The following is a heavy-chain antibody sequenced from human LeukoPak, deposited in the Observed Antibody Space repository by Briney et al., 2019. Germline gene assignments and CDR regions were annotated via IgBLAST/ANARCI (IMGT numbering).Heavy chain of an antibody. V-gene: IGHV1-2*02. J-gene: IGHJ4*02. CDR3: ARQCDSSGYYDY. Sequence: ASVKVSCKASGYTFTCYYMHWVRQAPGQGLEWMGWINPNSGGTNYAQKFQGRVTMTRDTSISTAYMELSRLRSDDTAAYYCARQCDSSGYYDYWGQGTLVTVSS. CDR2: INPNSGGT. CDR1: GYTFTCYY. D-gene: IGHD3-22*01.